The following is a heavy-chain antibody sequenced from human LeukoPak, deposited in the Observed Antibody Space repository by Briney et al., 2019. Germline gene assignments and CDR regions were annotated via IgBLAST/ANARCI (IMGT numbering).Heavy chain of an antibody. CDR1: GGSISSYY. V-gene: IGHV4-4*09. D-gene: IGHD3-22*01. CDR2: IYTSGST. J-gene: IGHJ4*02. CDR3: ARREDSGSSGYYGL. Sequence: SETLSLTCTVSGGSISSYYWSWIRQPPGKGLEWIGYIYTSGSTNYNPSLKSRVTISVDTSKNQFSLKLNSVTAADTAFYYCARREDSGSSGYYGLWGQGTLVTVSS.